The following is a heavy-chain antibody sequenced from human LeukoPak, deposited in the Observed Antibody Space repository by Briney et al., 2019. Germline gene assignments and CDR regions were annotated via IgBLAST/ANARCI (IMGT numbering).Heavy chain of an antibody. CDR1: RGSISSYY. CDR2: IYYSGST. Sequence: SETLSLTCTVSRGSISSYYWSWIRQPPGKGLEWIGYIYYSGSTNYNPSLKSRVTISVDTSKNQFSLKLSPVTAADTAVYYCARLSYSGYDFDYWGQGTLVTVSS. J-gene: IGHJ4*02. CDR3: ARLSYSGYDFDY. D-gene: IGHD5-12*01. V-gene: IGHV4-59*01.